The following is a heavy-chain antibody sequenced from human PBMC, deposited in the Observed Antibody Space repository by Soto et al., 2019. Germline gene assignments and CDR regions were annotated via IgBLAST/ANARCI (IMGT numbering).Heavy chain of an antibody. Sequence: PGGSLRLSCAASGVTFSSYGMHWVRQAPGKGLEWVAVISYDGSNKYYADSVKGRSTISRDNSKNTLYLQMNSLRAEDAAMYYCAKRGERCGGDCSGRPRFDCWGQGTLVTVSS. CDR3: AKRGERCGGDCSGRPRFDC. CDR2: ISYDGSNK. CDR1: GVTFSSYG. J-gene: IGHJ4*02. D-gene: IGHD2-21*02. V-gene: IGHV3-30*18.